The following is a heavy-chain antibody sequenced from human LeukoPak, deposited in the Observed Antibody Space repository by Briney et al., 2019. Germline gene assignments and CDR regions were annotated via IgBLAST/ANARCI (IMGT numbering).Heavy chain of an antibody. D-gene: IGHD3-22*01. CDR2: ISWNSGSI. Sequence: GRSLRLSCAASGFTFDDYAMHWVRQAPGKGLEWVSGISWNSGSIGYADSVKGRFTISRDNAKNSLYLQMNSLRAEDTALYYCAKDIADSSGFDYWGQGTLVTVSS. CDR1: GFTFDDYA. V-gene: IGHV3-9*01. J-gene: IGHJ4*02. CDR3: AKDIADSSGFDY.